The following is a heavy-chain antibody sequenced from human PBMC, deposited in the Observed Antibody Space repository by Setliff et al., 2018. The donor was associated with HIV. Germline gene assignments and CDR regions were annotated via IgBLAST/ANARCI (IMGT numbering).Heavy chain of an antibody. CDR3: ARGGSYRFWSGYRYYYYYMDL. CDR2: IHSSGST. D-gene: IGHD3-3*01. CDR1: SGSVSGYY. V-gene: IGHV4-59*08. J-gene: IGHJ6*03. Sequence: SETLSLTCSVSSGSVSGYYWGWIRQPPGKKLEWIGYIHSSGSTIYSASLKSRVTISVDTSKSQVYLSLTSVTAADTAVYYCARGGSYRFWSGYRYYYYYMDLWGKGTTVTVSS.